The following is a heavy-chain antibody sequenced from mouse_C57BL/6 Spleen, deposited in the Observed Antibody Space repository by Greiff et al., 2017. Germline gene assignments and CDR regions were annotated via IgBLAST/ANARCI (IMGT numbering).Heavy chain of an antibody. Sequence: VQLQQSGPELVKPGASVKISCKASGYAFSSSWMNWVKQRPGKGLEWIGRIYPGDGDTNYNGKFKGKATLTADKSSSTAYMQLSSLTSEDSAVYFCARSGIVTPYLDYWGQGTTLTVSS. CDR2: IYPGDGDT. V-gene: IGHV1-82*01. D-gene: IGHD2-5*01. CDR3: ARSGIVTPYLDY. CDR1: GYAFSSSW. J-gene: IGHJ2*01.